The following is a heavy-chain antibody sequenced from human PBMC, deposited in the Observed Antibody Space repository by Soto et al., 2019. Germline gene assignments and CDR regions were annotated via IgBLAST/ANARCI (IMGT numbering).Heavy chain of an antibody. J-gene: IGHJ4*02. CDR2: TSYDGSNN. V-gene: IGHV3-33*05. Sequence: QVQLVESGGGVVQPGTSLRLSCVGSGFTFRSYVIHWVRQAPGKGLEWVALTSYDGSNNFYGAAVKGRFTISRDNSRNTVELQMASVSLEDTGLYYCARCGTTGGLDVWGQGTLVSVSS. D-gene: IGHD1-1*01. CDR3: ARCGTTGGLDV. CDR1: GFTFRSYV.